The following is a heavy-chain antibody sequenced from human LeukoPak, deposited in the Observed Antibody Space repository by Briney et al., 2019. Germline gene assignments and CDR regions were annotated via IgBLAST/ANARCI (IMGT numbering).Heavy chain of an antibody. Sequence: GASVKVSCKASGYTFTGYYMHWVRQAPGQGLEWMGWINPNSGGTNYAQKLQGRVTMTTDTSTSTAYMELRSLRSDDTAVYYCARDRAQLWLPPTSEYYYYGMDVWGKGTTVTVSS. V-gene: IGHV1-2*02. J-gene: IGHJ6*04. CDR3: ARDRAQLWLPPTSEYYYYGMDV. CDR1: GYTFTGYY. CDR2: INPNSGGT. D-gene: IGHD5-18*01.